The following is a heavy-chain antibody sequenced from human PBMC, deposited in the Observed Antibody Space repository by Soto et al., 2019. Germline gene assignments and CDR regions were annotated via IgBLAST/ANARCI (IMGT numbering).Heavy chain of an antibody. CDR2: IFFTVSA. V-gene: IGHV4-61*01. CDR1: GGSVSTGSYD. Sequence: QVQLQESGPGLVRPSETLSLTCTVSGGSVSTGSYDWSWIRQPPGKGLEWIGKIFFTVSAHYNPSLRNRVTMSVDTSKDQFSMTLTSVTAADTAVYYCARDGHGIDVWGQGTTVTVSS. J-gene: IGHJ6*02. CDR3: ARDGHGIDV.